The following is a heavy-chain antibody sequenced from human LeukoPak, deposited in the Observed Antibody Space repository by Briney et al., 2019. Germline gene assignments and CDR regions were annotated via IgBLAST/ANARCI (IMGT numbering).Heavy chain of an antibody. Sequence: PGRSLRLSCAASGFTFSSYGMPWVRQAPGKGLEWVAVIWYDGSNKYYADSVKGRFTISRDNSKNTLYLQMNSLRAEDTAVYYCARDPYSSSSYFDYWGQGTLVTVSS. CDR2: IWYDGSNK. D-gene: IGHD6-6*01. CDR1: GFTFSSYG. J-gene: IGHJ4*02. CDR3: ARDPYSSSSYFDY. V-gene: IGHV3-33*01.